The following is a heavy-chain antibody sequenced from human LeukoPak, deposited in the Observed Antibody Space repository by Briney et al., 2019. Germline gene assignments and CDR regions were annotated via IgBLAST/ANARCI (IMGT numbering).Heavy chain of an antibody. CDR2: INPDGNEK. D-gene: IGHD6-13*01. J-gene: IGHJ4*02. CDR1: GLPFTDFW. CDR3: SGRDSSRSPRAY. Sequence: GGSLRLSFPASGLPFTDFWMNWVRLAPGRGLEWLANINPDGNEKYYLDSVKGRFAMSRDNAKNEVYMEMNSLRAEDTGVYYCSGRDSSRSPRAYWGQGTLVSVSS. V-gene: IGHV3-7*01.